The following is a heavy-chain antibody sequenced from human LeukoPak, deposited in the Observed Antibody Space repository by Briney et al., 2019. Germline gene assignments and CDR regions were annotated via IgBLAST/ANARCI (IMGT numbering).Heavy chain of an antibody. CDR1: GFTLSSYE. V-gene: IGHV3-48*03. D-gene: IGHD4-17*01. Sequence: GGSLRLSCAASGFTLSSYEMNWVRQAPGKGLEWLSYISSSGTNIKYADSVKGRFTIYRDNAKNSLYLQVNSLRAEDTAVYYCARIMITVTTSDYWGQGTLVTVSS. CDR3: ARIMITVTTSDY. J-gene: IGHJ4*02. CDR2: ISSSGTNI.